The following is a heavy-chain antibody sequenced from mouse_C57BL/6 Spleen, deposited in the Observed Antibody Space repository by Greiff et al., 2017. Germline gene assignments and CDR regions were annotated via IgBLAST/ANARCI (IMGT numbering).Heavy chain of an antibody. CDR2: IHPNSGST. J-gene: IGHJ1*03. CDR3: ARSVESYYYGSSYGYFDV. CDR1: GYTFTSYW. D-gene: IGHD1-1*01. V-gene: IGHV1-64*01. Sequence: VQLQQPGAELVKPGASVKLSCKASGYTFTSYWMHWVKQRPGQGLEWIGMIHPNSGSTNYNEKFKSKATLTVDKSSSTAYMQLSSLTSEDSAVYYCARSVESYYYGSSYGYFDVWGTGTTVTVSS.